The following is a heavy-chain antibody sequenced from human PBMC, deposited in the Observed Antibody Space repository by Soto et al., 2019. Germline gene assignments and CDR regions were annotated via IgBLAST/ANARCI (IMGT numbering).Heavy chain of an antibody. J-gene: IGHJ4*02. CDR2: VSYDARYQ. CDR1: GFTFRTYD. CDR3: AKVSISKSSAVTFDS. V-gene: IGHV3-30*18. Sequence: QVQLVESGGGMVQPGKSLRLSCAVSGFTFRTYDMHWVRQAPGRGLEWVAVVSYDARYQNYVDSVKGRFTVSRDNSKNTLFRQMNSMRPEDAAVYYCAKVSISKSSAVTFDSWGRGTLVTVSS. D-gene: IGHD2-15*01.